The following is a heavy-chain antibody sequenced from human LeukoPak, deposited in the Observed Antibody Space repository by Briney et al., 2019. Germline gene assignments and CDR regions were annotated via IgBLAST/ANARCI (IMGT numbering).Heavy chain of an antibody. Sequence: GGSLRLSCAASGFTVSTNYMSWVRQAPGKGLEWVSVIYSGGSTYYADSVKGRFTISRDNSKNTLYLQMNSLRAEDTAVYYCARERGRGSYYYDYWGQGTLVTVSS. CDR2: IYSGGST. CDR1: GFTVSTNY. V-gene: IGHV3-53*01. D-gene: IGHD1-26*01. CDR3: ARERGRGSYYYDY. J-gene: IGHJ4*02.